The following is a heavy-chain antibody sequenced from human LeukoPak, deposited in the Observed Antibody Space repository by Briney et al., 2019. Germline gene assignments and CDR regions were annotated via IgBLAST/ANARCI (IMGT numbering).Heavy chain of an antibody. V-gene: IGHV4-34*01. D-gene: IGHD5-24*01. J-gene: IGHJ3*02. Sequence: SETLSLTCTVSGGSISNYYWSWIRQPPGKGREWSGEINHSGSTNYNPSLKSRVTISVDTSKNQFSLKLSSVTAADTAVYYCARGGRRRDGYNLKAFDIWGQGTMVTVSS. CDR2: INHSGST. CDR3: ARGGRRRDGYNLKAFDI. CDR1: GGSISNYY.